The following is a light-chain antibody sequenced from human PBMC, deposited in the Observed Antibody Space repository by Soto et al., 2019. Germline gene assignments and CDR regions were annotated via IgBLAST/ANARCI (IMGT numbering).Light chain of an antibody. CDR2: SNN. CDR3: AAWDDSLNGYV. Sequence: QSGLTQPPSASGTPGQRVTISCSGSSSNIGSHIVNWYQQLPGTAPKLLIYSNNQRPSGVPDRFSGSKSGTSASLAISGLQSEDEADYYCAAWDDSLNGYVFGTGTKVPS. V-gene: IGLV1-44*01. CDR1: SSNIGSHI. J-gene: IGLJ1*01.